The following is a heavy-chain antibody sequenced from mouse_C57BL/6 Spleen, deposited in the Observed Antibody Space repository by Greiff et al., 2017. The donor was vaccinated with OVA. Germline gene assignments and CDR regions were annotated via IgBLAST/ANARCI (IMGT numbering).Heavy chain of an antibody. CDR2: ISDGGSYT. Sequence: EVKLMESGGGLVKPGGSLTLSCAASGFTFSGYAMSWVRQTPDKRLEWVATISDGGSYTDYPDNVKGRFTISRDNTKNNLYLQMSHLKSEDTAMYYCAGDNLSYWYFDVWGTGTTVTVSS. CDR1: GFTFSGYA. J-gene: IGHJ1*03. CDR3: AGDNLSYWYFDV. V-gene: IGHV5-4*01. D-gene: IGHD6-1*01.